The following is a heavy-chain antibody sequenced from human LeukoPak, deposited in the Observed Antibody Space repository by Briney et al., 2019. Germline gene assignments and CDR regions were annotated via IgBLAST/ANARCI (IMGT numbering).Heavy chain of an antibody. CDR1: GSRFTSYW. J-gene: IGHJ6*02. V-gene: IGHV5-10-1*01. CDR2: IDPSDSYT. CDR3: AIKYYYYYGMDV. Sequence: GESLKISFKGSGSRFTSYWISWVRQMPGKGLEWMGRIDPSDSYTNYSPSFQGHVTISADKSISTAYLQWSSLKASDTAMYYCAIKYYYYYGMDVWGQGTTVTVSS.